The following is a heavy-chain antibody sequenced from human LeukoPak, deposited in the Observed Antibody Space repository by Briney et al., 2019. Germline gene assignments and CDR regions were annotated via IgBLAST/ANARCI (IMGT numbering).Heavy chain of an antibody. CDR3: ARGGTYYDFWSGYYFDY. CDR1: GFTFSSYS. CDR2: ISSSSSYI. Sequence: GGSLRLSCAASGFTFSSYSMNWVRQAPGKGLEWVSSISSSSSYIYYADSVKGRFTISRDNAKNTLYLQMNSLRAEDTAVYYCARGGTYYDFWSGYYFDYWGQGTLVTVSS. J-gene: IGHJ4*02. V-gene: IGHV3-21*01. D-gene: IGHD3-3*01.